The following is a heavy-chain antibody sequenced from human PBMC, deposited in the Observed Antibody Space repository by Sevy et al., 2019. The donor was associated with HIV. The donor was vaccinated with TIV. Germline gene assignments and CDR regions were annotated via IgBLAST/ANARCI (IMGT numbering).Heavy chain of an antibody. CDR2: IYYSGST. Sequence: SETLSLTCTVSGGSISSYYWSWIRQPPGKGLEWIGYIYYSGSTNYNPSLKSRVTISVDTSKNQFSLKLSSVTAADTAVYYCARARNITIFGVVVGWFDPWGQRTLVTVSS. J-gene: IGHJ5*02. D-gene: IGHD3-3*01. CDR1: GGSISSYY. V-gene: IGHV4-59*01. CDR3: ARARNITIFGVVVGWFDP.